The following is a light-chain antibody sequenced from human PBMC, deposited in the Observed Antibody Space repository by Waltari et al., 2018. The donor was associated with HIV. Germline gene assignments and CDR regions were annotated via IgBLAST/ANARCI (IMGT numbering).Light chain of an antibody. Sequence: QSALTQPPSASGSPGQSVTLSCTGTSSDVGGYNYVSWHQQHPDKAPKLSNYDIIKSPSGVHGRSSCTKSDNTASLTVSGHQPEDEDDYCCSSHAGSKVVFGGGTRLTVL. CDR2: DII. CDR1: SSDVGGYNY. J-gene: IGLJ2*01. CDR3: SSHAGSKVV. V-gene: IGLV2-8*01.